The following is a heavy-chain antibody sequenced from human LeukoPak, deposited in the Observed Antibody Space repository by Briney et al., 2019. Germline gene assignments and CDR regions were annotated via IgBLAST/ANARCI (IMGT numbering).Heavy chain of an antibody. D-gene: IGHD3-16*01. CDR3: AREKGGSYYFDY. CDR1: GGSISNKY. J-gene: IGHJ4*02. CDR2: IYYSGST. Sequence: PSETLSLTCTVSGGSISNKYWSWIRQPPGKGLEWIGYIYYSGSTNYNPSLKSRVTILVDTSKNQFSLKLSSVTAADTAVYYCAREKGGSYYFDYWGQGTLVTVSS. V-gene: IGHV4-59*12.